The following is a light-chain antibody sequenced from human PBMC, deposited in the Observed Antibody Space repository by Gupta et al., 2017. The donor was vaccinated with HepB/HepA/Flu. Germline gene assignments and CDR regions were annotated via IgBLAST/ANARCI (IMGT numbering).Light chain of an antibody. J-gene: IGKJ2*01. V-gene: IGKV4-1*01. Sequence: DIVMTQSPDSLAVSLGERATINCKSSQSVLYSSNNKNYLAWYQQKPGQPPKLPIYWASTRESGVPDRFSGSGSGTDFTLTISSLQAEDVAVYYCQQYHSPPYTFGQGTKLEIK. CDR3: QQYHSPPYT. CDR2: WAS. CDR1: QSVLYSSNNKNY.